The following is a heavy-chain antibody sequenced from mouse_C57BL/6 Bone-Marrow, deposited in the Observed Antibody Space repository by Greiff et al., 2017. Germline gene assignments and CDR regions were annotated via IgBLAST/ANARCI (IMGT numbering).Heavy chain of an antibody. V-gene: IGHV1-82*01. D-gene: IGHD1-1*01. CDR1: GYAFSSSW. CDR3: ARAPIYYYGSRYFDV. J-gene: IGHJ1*03. Sequence: QVQLKQSGPELVKPGASVKISCKASGYAFSSSWMNWVKQRPGKGLEWIGRIYPGDGDTNYNGKFKGKATLTADKSSSTAYMQLRSLTSEDSAVYFCARAPIYYYGSRYFDVWGTGTTVTVSS. CDR2: IYPGDGDT.